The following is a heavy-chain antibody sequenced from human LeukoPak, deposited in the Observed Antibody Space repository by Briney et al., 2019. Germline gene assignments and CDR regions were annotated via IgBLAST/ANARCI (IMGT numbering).Heavy chain of an antibody. V-gene: IGHV3-30-3*01. CDR1: GFTFSSYA. CDR2: ISYDGSNK. Sequence: GGSLRLSCAASGFTFSSYAMRWVRQAPGKGLEWVAVISYDGSNKYYADSVKGRFTISRDNSKNTLYLQMNSLRAEDTAVYYCARGIAVAGTDYWGQGTLVTVSS. J-gene: IGHJ4*02. D-gene: IGHD6-19*01. CDR3: ARGIAVAGTDY.